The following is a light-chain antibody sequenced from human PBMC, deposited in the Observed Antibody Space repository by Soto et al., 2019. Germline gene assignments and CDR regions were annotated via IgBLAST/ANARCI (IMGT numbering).Light chain of an antibody. J-gene: IGLJ1*01. CDR1: SSDVGSYTL. CDR2: EVS. V-gene: IGLV2-23*02. CDR3: CSYAGRFYV. Sequence: QSVLTQPASVSWFPGQSITISCTGASSDVGSYTLVSWYQHHPGKAPELLISEVSKRPSGVSNRFSGSKSGNTASLTISGLQAEDDADYYCCSYAGRFYVFGPGTKVTVL.